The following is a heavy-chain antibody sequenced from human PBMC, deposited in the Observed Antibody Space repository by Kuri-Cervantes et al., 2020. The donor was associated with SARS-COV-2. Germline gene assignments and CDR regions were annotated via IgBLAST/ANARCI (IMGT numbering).Heavy chain of an antibody. Sequence: GGSLRLSCAASGLPFRSYWMHWVRQAPGKGLVWVSRTNSDGISTSYADSVKGRFTISRDNAKNTLYLQLNSLGAEDTAVYYCARGWVATADWYFDLWGRGTLVTVSS. CDR1: GLPFRSYW. D-gene: IGHD2-21*02. V-gene: IGHV3-74*01. J-gene: IGHJ2*01. CDR3: ARGWVATADWYFDL. CDR2: TNSDGIST.